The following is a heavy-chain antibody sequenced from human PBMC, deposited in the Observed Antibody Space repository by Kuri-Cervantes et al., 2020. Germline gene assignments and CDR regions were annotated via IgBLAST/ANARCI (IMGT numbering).Heavy chain of an antibody. CDR1: GYSISSGYY. Sequence: SQTLSLTCAISGYSISSGYYWGWIRQPPGEGLEWIGSIYHSGSTYYNPSLKSRVTISVDTSKNQFSLKLSSVTAADTAVYYCARHMGKWELPYFDYWGQGTLVTVSS. V-gene: IGHV4-38-2*01. CDR3: ARHMGKWELPYFDY. D-gene: IGHD1-26*01. CDR2: IYHSGST. J-gene: IGHJ4*02.